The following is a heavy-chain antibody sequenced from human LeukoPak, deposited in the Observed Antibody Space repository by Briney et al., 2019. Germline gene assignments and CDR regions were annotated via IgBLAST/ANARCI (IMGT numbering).Heavy chain of an antibody. CDR1: GFTFSSYS. Sequence: GGSLRLSCAASGFTFSSYSMNWVRQAPGKGLEWVSSISSSSSYIYYADSVKGRFTTSRDNAKNSLYLQMNSLRAEDTAVYYCAREARSPYSSSPHFDYWGQGTLVTVSS. D-gene: IGHD6-6*01. CDR2: ISSSSSYI. CDR3: AREARSPYSSSPHFDY. J-gene: IGHJ4*02. V-gene: IGHV3-21*01.